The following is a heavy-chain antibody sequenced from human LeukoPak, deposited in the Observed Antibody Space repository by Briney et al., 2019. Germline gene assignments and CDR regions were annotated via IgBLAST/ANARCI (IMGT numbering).Heavy chain of an antibody. CDR1: GYTFTSFG. J-gene: IGHJ3*02. Sequence: ASVKVSCKASGYTFTSFGIGWVRQAPGQGLEWMGWISVYNGNTNYAQNLQDRVTMTTDTSTSTAYMELRSLRSDDTAVYYCARDRGDSYGWAFVFDSWGQGTMVTVSS. D-gene: IGHD5-18*01. CDR2: ISVYNGNT. V-gene: IGHV1-18*01. CDR3: ARDRGDSYGWAFVFDS.